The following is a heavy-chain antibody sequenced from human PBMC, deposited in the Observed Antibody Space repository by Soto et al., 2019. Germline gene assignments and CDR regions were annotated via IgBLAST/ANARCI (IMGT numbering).Heavy chain of an antibody. V-gene: IGHV1-24*01. CDR3: ATRLSSGSQGWFDP. CDR2: FDPEDGET. Sequence: ASVKVSCKVSGYTLTELSMHWLRQAPGKGLEWMGGFDPEDGETIYAQKFQGRVTMTEDTSTDTAYMELSSLRSEDTAVYYCATRLSSGSQGWFDPWGQGTLVTVSS. CDR1: GYTLTELS. J-gene: IGHJ5*02. D-gene: IGHD6-19*01.